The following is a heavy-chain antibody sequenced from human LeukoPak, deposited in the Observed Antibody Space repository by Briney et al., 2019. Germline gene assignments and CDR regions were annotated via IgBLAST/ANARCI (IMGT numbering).Heavy chain of an antibody. J-gene: IGHJ5*02. CDR3: ATLSGYYYDSSIS. D-gene: IGHD3-22*01. Sequence: GESLKISCKGSGSRFTSYWIGWARQMPGKGLEWMGIIYPGDSDTRYSPSFKGQVTISADKSISTAYLQWSSLKASDTAMYYCATLSGYYYDSSISWGQGTLVTVSS. CDR2: IYPGDSDT. CDR1: GSRFTSYW. V-gene: IGHV5-51*01.